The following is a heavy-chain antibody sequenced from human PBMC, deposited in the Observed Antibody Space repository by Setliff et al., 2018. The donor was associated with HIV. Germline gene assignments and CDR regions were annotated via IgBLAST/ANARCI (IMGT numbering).Heavy chain of an antibody. D-gene: IGHD3-22*01. CDR2: ISGSGGTT. CDR1: GFTYSSYA. V-gene: IGHV3-23*01. J-gene: IGHJ4*02. CDR3: ARGKDYDSSGYLGY. Sequence: PGGSLRLSCTASGFTYSSYAMNWVRQAPGKGLEWVSTISGSGGTTDYADSVKGRFTISRDNSKNTLYLQMNSLRAEDTAVYYCARGKDYDSSGYLGYWGQGTLVTVSS.